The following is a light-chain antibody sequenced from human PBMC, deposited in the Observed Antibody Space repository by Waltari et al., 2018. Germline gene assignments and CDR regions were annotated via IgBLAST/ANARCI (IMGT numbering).Light chain of an antibody. CDR3: QSYDSSLSGSDVV. Sequence: QSVLTQPPSVSGAPGQRVTISCTGRSSNIGAPHDVPWYRQLPGTAPKLLIFGNSNRPSGVPDRFSGSKSSTSASLAITGLQAEDEADYYCQSYDSSLSGSDVVFGGGTKLTVL. V-gene: IGLV1-40*01. CDR1: SSNIGAPHD. J-gene: IGLJ2*01. CDR2: GNS.